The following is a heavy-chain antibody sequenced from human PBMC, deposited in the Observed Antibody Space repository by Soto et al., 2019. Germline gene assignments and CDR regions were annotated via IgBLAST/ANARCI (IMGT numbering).Heavy chain of an antibody. CDR1: GGSISSSSYY. D-gene: IGHD3-22*01. CDR2: IYYSGST. CDR3: ARSIVGYDSSGYYYFDY. V-gene: IGHV4-39*01. J-gene: IGHJ4*02. Sequence: SETLSLTCTVAGGSISSSSYYWGWIRQPPGKGLEWIGSIYYSGSTYYNPSLKSRVTISVDTSKNQFSLKLSSVTAADTAVYYCARSIVGYDSSGYYYFDYWGQGTLVTVSS.